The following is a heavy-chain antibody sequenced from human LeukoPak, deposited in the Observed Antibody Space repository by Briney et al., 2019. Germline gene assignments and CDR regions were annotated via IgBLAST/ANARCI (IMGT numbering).Heavy chain of an antibody. Sequence: PGGSLRLSCAASGFTFRSFDMHWVRQPTGQGLEWVSTIGTASDTYYPGSVEGRFTLSRDNAKNSLYLQMNSLTAGDTAVYYCARGPPRGKYYDMDVWGKGTTVTVSS. V-gene: IGHV3-13*01. CDR1: GFTFRSFD. CDR3: ARGPPRGKYYDMDV. CDR2: IGTASDT. D-gene: IGHD1-1*01. J-gene: IGHJ6*03.